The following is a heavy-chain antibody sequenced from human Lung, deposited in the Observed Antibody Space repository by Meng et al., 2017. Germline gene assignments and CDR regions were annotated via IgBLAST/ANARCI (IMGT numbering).Heavy chain of an antibody. CDR1: GFTFRNYW. J-gene: IGHJ4*02. V-gene: IGHV3-7*01. CDR2: INRDGSGQ. CDR3: TSVSVRILGDDK. D-gene: IGHD3-9*01. Sequence: GGSLRLSCAASGFTFRNYWMNWIRQVPGKGLEWVANINRDGSGQFYVDSVKGRFTISRDNAKNSLSLQMDGLRGEDTAIYYCTSVSVRILGDDKWCQGTLVTVSS.